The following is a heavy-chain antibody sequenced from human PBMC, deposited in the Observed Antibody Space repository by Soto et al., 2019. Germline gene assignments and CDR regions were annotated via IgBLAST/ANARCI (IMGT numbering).Heavy chain of an antibody. CDR2: INPSGGST. Sequence: ASVKVSCKASGYTFTSYYMHWVRQAPGQGLEWMGIINPSGGSTSYAQKFQGRVTMTRDTSTSTVYMELSSLRSEDTAVYYCARGNIVVDPKNYYYGMDVWGQGTTVTVSS. J-gene: IGHJ6*02. CDR1: GYTFTSYY. CDR3: ARGNIVVDPKNYYYGMDV. V-gene: IGHV1-46*01. D-gene: IGHD2-2*01.